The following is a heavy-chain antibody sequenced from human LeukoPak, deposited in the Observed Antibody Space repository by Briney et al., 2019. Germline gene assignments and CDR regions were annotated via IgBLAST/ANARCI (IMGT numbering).Heavy chain of an antibody. Sequence: ASVRVSCKASGYRFREYGFSWVRQAPGQGLEWMGWVSTYHGHTNYAQNLQGRVTMTTDISTTTAYLELRNLKSDDTAVYYCARVTAGTKWKGYDYWGQGTPVIVSS. J-gene: IGHJ4*02. V-gene: IGHV1-18*01. CDR1: GYRFREYG. CDR2: VSTYHGHT. D-gene: IGHD1-1*01. CDR3: ARVTAGTKWKGYDY.